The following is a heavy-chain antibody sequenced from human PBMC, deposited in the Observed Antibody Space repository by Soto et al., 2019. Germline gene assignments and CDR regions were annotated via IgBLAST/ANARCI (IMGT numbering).Heavy chain of an antibody. D-gene: IGHD3-10*02. Sequence: QLQLQESGSGLVKPSQTLSLTCAVSGGSISSGGYSWSWIRQPPGKGREWIAYIYHSVSTYYNPSLXXXVXXSVDRSKNQFSLRLSSVTAADTAVYYCARGPPMFYWGQGIRVTVSS. CDR3: ARGPPMFY. CDR1: GGSISSGGYS. J-gene: IGHJ4*02. CDR2: IYHSVST. V-gene: IGHV4-30-2*01.